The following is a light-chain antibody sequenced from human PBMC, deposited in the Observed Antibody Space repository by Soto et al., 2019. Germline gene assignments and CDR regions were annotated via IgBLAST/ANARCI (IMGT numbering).Light chain of an antibody. CDR2: DIS. J-gene: IGKJ2*01. CDR3: QQYDTSSYT. V-gene: IGKV3-20*01. CDR1: QSINSGS. Sequence: ESVLTQSPGTLSLSPGERGTLSCRASQSINSGSLAWYQQKPGQAPRLLIYDISKRAHGIADRFSGSGSGTDFTLTISRLEPEDFAVYYCQQYDTSSYTFGQGTKLDIK.